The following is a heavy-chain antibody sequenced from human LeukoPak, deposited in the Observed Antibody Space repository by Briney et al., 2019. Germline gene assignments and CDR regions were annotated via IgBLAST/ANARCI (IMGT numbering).Heavy chain of an antibody. CDR3: ARDLRIVVVPAAMPFLGY. CDR2: ISAYNGNT. V-gene: IGHV1-18*01. Sequence: ASVKVSCKASGYTFTSYGISWVRQAPGQGLEWMGWISAYNGNTNYAQKLQGRVTITTDTSTSTAYMELRSLRSDDTAVYYCARDLRIVVVPAAMPFLGYWGQGTLVTVSS. D-gene: IGHD2-2*01. J-gene: IGHJ4*02. CDR1: GYTFTSYG.